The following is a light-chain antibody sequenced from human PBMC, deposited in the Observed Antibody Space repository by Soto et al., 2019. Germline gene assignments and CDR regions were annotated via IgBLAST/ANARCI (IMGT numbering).Light chain of an antibody. CDR2: GAS. CDR3: RQYGRTPRT. V-gene: IGKV3-20*01. J-gene: IGKJ1*01. CDR1: QSVSSSY. Sequence: EIVLTQSPGTLSLSPGERATLSCRASQSVSSSYLAWYQQKPGQAPRLRIYGASSRATGIPDRFSGSGSGTDVNLTISRLETKDCGVYYCRQYGRTPRTFGQGTKVEMK.